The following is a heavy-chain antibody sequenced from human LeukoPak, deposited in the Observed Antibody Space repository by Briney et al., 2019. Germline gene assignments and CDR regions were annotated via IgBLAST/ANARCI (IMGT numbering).Heavy chain of an antibody. CDR2: ISGSGGST. V-gene: IGHV3-23*01. CDR3: AKGYRYSSGWYLVY. CDR1: GFTFSSYA. D-gene: IGHD6-19*01. J-gene: IGHJ4*02. Sequence: GGTLRLSCAVSGFTFSSYAMSWVRQAPGKGLEWVSAISGSGGSTYYADSVKGRFTISRDNSKNTLYLQMNSLRAEDTAVYYCAKGYRYSSGWYLVYWGQGTLVTVSS.